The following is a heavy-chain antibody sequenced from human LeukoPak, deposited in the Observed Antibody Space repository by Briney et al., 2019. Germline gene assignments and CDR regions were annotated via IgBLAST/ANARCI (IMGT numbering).Heavy chain of an antibody. J-gene: IGHJ4*02. Sequence: GGSLRLSCAASGFTFSHLGIHWVRQAPGKGLEWVAFVRYDGLNKYYAVSVKGRFIISKDNSRNTVYLQMNTLRPEDTAVYYCAKDRRTLEWLFGSLDSWGQGTLVTVSS. CDR3: AKDRRTLEWLFGSLDS. V-gene: IGHV3-30*02. CDR2: VRYDGLNK. CDR1: GFTFSHLG. D-gene: IGHD3-3*01.